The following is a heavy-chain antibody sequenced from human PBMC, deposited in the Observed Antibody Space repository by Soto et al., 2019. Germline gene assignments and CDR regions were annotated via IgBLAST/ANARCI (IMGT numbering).Heavy chain of an antibody. CDR2: IHYSGNT. CDR3: ARAGDLLRRYFFAY. V-gene: IGHV4-39*01. D-gene: IGHD1-26*01. CDR1: GGSISSSNYF. J-gene: IGHJ4*02. Sequence: QLQLQESGPGLVKPSETLSLTCTVSGGSISSSNYFWWWRRQPPGKGLEWIGSIHYSGNTYYKPSVKSRVSISVDKSKNQFSLELRSVTAADTAVYCCARAGDLLRRYFFAYLGQGTLVTVSS.